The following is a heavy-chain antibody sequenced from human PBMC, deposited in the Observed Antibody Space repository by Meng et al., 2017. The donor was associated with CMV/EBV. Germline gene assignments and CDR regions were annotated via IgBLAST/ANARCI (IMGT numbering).Heavy chain of an antibody. V-gene: IGHV4-59*01. Sequence: SETLSLTCTVSGGSISSYYWSWIRQPPGKGLEWIGYIYYSGSTNYNPSLKSRVTISVDTSKNQFSLKLSSVTAADTAVYYCARAEAGIAVAGTQDYWGQGTLVTSPQ. J-gene: IGHJ4*02. CDR2: IYYSGST. CDR3: ARAEAGIAVAGTQDY. CDR1: GGSISSYY. D-gene: IGHD6-19*01.